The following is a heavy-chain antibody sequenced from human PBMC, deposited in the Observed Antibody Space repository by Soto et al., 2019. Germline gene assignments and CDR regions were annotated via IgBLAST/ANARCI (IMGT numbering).Heavy chain of an antibody. V-gene: IGHV4-30-4*01. CDR1: GDSISNGDYY. J-gene: IGHJ4*02. D-gene: IGHD3-16*02. Sequence: SEALSLTGTVSGDSISNGDYYWSWIRQPPGRGLEWIGYIDSSGSTYYNPSLKSRLTISVDTSKNQFSLRLTSVTAADTAVYYCASRYRYWGQGILVTGSS. CDR2: IDSSGST. CDR3: ASRYRY.